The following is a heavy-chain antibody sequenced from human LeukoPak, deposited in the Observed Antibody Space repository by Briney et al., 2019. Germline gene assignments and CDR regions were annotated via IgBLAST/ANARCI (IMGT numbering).Heavy chain of an antibody. J-gene: IGHJ5*02. CDR2: IIPIFGTA. Sequence: SVKVSCKASGGTFSSYAISWVRQAPGQGLEWMGGIIPIFGTANYAQKFQGRVTITADESTSTAYMELSSLRSEATAVYYCAREPPLGYCSSTSCFDPWGQGTLVAVSS. CDR3: AREPPLGYCSSTSCFDP. D-gene: IGHD2-2*01. V-gene: IGHV1-69*13. CDR1: GGTFSSYA.